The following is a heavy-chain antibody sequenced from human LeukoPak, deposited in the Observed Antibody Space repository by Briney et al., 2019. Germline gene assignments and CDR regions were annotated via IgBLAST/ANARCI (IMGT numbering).Heavy chain of an antibody. D-gene: IGHD4-17*01. Sequence: ASVKVSCKASGYTFTSYGISWVRQAPGQGLEWMGRIIPILGIANYAQKFQGRVTITADKSTSTAYMELSSLRSEDTAVYYCARGGADDYGDYHWGQGTLVTVSS. CDR2: IIPILGIA. CDR1: GYTFTSYG. J-gene: IGHJ4*02. CDR3: ARGGADDYGDYH. V-gene: IGHV1-69*04.